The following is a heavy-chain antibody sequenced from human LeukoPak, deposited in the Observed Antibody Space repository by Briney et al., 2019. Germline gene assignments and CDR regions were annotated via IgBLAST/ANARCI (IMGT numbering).Heavy chain of an antibody. CDR2: IRSDTGT. J-gene: IGHJ6*02. Sequence: GGSLRLSCAASGFTFSNAWMSWVRQAPGKGLQWVSMIRSDTGTDYADSVKGRFTISRDSSNNTLFLQMNSLRAEDTAVYYCARESNRRLHYYGIDVWGLGTTVTVSS. CDR3: ARESNRRLHYYGIDV. D-gene: IGHD2-15*01. CDR1: GFTFSNAW. V-gene: IGHV3-66*01.